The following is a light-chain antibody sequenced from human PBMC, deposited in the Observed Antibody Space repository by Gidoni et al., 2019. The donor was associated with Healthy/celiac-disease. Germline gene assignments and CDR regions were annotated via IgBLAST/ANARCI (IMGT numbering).Light chain of an antibody. CDR3: QAWDSSTAV. CDR2: QDS. V-gene: IGLV3-1*01. J-gene: IGLJ2*01. Sequence: SYELPQPPSVSVSPGQTASITCSGDKLGDKYACWYQQKPGQSPVLVIYQDSKRPSGIPERFSGSNSGNTATLTISGTQAMDEADYYCQAWDSSTAVFGGGTKPTVL. CDR1: KLGDKY.